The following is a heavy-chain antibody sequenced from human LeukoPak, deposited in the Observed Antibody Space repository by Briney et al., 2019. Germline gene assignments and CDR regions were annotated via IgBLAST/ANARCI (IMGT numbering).Heavy chain of an antibody. CDR2: ISGSDDST. CDR1: GFTFSSYA. D-gene: IGHD6-13*01. CDR3: AKPSSSWFDY. J-gene: IGHJ5*01. Sequence: GGSLRLSCAASGFTFSSYAMSWVRQAPGKGLEWVSAISGSDDSTYYADSVKSRFTISRDNSKNTLYLQMNSLRAEDTAVYYCAKPSSSWFDYWGKGTLVTVSS. V-gene: IGHV3-23*01.